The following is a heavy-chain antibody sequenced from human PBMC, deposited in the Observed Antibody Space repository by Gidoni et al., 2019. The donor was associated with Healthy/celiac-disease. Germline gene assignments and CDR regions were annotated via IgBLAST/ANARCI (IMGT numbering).Heavy chain of an antibody. CDR1: GFTFSSYG. V-gene: IGHV3-33*01. CDR2: IWYDGSNK. Sequence: QVQLVESGGGVVQPGRSLRLSCAASGFTFSSYGMHWVRQAPGKGLEWVAVIWYDGSNKYYADSVKGRFTISRDNSKNTLYLQMNSLRAEDTAVYYCARNYYDSSGYRNFDYWGQGTLVTVSS. J-gene: IGHJ4*02. CDR3: ARNYYDSSGYRNFDY. D-gene: IGHD3-22*01.